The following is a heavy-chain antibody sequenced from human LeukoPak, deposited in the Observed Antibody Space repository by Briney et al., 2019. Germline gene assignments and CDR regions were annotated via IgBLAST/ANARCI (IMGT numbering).Heavy chain of an antibody. CDR2: ISFDGSNK. CDR3: AKGYSSGYYSDAFDV. J-gene: IGHJ3*01. CDR1: GFNFSSYG. D-gene: IGHD3-22*01. V-gene: IGHV3-30*18. Sequence: PGGSLRLSCAASGFNFSSYGMHWVRQAQGKGLEWVAVISFDGSNKYYADSVKGRFTISRDNLKSTLYLQMNSLRAEDTAVYYCAKGYSSGYYSDAFDVWGQGTMVTVSS.